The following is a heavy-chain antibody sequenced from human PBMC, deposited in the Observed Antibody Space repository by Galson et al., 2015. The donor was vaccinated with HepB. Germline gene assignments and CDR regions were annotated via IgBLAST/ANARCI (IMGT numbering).Heavy chain of an antibody. J-gene: IGHJ6*02. Sequence: SLRLSCAASGFTLSDYWMSWVRQAPGKGLEWVANIKEDGSETHYVDSVKGRFIISRDNAKNSLYLRISSLRAEDTAVYYCARDRVGVAPWNYCYYGMDVWGQGTTVTVSS. D-gene: IGHD3-3*01. CDR2: IKEDGSET. CDR3: ARDRVGVAPWNYCYYGMDV. CDR1: GFTLSDYW. V-gene: IGHV3-7*03.